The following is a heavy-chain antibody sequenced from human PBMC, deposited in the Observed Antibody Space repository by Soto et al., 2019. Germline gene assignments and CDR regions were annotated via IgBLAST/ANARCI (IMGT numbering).Heavy chain of an antibody. V-gene: IGHV3-21*01. D-gene: IGHD3-9*01. CDR2: ISGSSSHM. CDR1: GFTFSSYS. J-gene: IGHJ5*02. Sequence: GGSLRLSCAASGFTFSSYSMNWVRQAPGKGLEWVSFISGSSSHMYYADSVKGRFTVSRDNAKNSLYLQMNSLRDEDTAVYYCARDLVRAAGDLWFDPWGQGTLVT. CDR3: ARDLVRAAGDLWFDP.